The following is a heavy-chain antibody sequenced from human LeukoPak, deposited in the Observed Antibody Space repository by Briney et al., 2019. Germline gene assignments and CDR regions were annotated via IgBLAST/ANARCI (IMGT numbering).Heavy chain of an antibody. V-gene: IGHV4-34*01. CDR3: ARGDLAARMGY. CDR2: INHSGST. D-gene: IGHD6-6*01. CDR1: GGSFSGYY. Sequence: PSETLSLTCAVYGGSFSGYYWSWIRQPPGKGLEWIGEINHSGSTNYNPSLKSRVTISIDTSKNQFSLKLSSVTAADTAVYYCARGDLAARMGYWGQGTLVTVSS. J-gene: IGHJ4*02.